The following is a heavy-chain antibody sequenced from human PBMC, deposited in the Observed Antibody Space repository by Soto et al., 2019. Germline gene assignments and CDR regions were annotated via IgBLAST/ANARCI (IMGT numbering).Heavy chain of an antibody. D-gene: IGHD1-26*01. CDR3: AKDRGSGNYGVLKDFEY. V-gene: IGHV3-23*01. Sequence: EVQLLESGGGVVQPGGSLRLSCESSGFTFAGYAINWVRQAPGMGLEWFSAMRGSGAKTIYADPVKGWFTISRDNSKNTVYLQMNSLRGDDTAIYFCAKDRGSGNYGVLKDFEYWGQGTLVTVSS. J-gene: IGHJ4*02. CDR2: MRGSGAKT. CDR1: GFTFAGYA.